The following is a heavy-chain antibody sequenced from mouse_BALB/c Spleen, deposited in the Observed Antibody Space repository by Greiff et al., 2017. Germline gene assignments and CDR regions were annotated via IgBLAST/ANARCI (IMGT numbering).Heavy chain of an antibody. Sequence: EVQLQESGGGLVKPGGSLKLSCAASGFTFSSYAMSWVRQTPEKRLEWVATISSGGSYTYYPDSVKGRFTISRDNAKNTLYLQMSSLRSEDTAMYYCARLDGNYPYYYAMDYWGQGTSVTVSS. V-gene: IGHV5-9-3*01. D-gene: IGHD2-1*01. J-gene: IGHJ4*01. CDR1: GFTFSSYA. CDR3: ARLDGNYPYYYAMDY. CDR2: ISSGGSYT.